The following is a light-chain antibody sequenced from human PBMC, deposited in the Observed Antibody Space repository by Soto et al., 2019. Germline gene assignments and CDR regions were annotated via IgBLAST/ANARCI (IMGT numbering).Light chain of an antibody. J-gene: IGKJ1*01. CDR3: QQYNNWPRT. CDR2: RTF. Sequence: EIVLTQSPGTLSLSPGERATLSCRASQSIASSYLAWYQQKPGQPPRLLLYRTFNRATGIPDRFSGSGSGTDFTLTISSLQSEDFAVYYCQQYNNWPRTFGQGTRWIS. CDR1: QSIASSY. V-gene: IGKV3D-15*01.